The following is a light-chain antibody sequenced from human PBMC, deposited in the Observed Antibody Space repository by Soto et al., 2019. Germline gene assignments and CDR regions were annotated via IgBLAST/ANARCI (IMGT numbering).Light chain of an antibody. V-gene: IGKV1-5*01. J-gene: IGKJ1*01. CDR2: DAS. CDR3: QQFIDGWT. Sequence: DIQMTQSPSTLSASVGDRVTITCRASQSISSWLAWYQQKPGKAPKLLIYDASALPRGVPSRFSGSGSGTKFTLTIASLQPDDFATYYCQQFIDGWTFGQGTKVDIK. CDR1: QSISSW.